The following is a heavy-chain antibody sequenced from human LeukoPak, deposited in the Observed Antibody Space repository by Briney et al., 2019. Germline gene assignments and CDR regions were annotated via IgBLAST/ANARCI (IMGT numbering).Heavy chain of an antibody. J-gene: IGHJ4*02. D-gene: IGHD1-14*01. V-gene: IGHV3-21*06. Sequence: GGSLRLSCTASGLTFSTSGFTWVRQAPGRGLEWVASIGPTGSDRYHADSIKGRFTISRDNANNFLYLQMNSLRAEDTAVYYCATETNGRHYDYWGQGTLLTVSS. CDR2: IGPTGSDR. CDR3: ATETNGRHYDY. CDR1: GLTFSTSG.